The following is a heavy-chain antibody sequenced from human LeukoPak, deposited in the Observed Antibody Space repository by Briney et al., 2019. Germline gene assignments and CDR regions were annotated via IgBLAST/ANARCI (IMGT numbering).Heavy chain of an antibody. V-gene: IGHV3-30*04. J-gene: IGHJ4*02. D-gene: IGHD3-10*01. CDR1: GFSFTNYA. CDR3: ARGDGSDQISMVRGLMFDY. Sequence: GGSLRLSCAASGFSFTNYAMHWVRQAPGKGLEWVAIISFDGNYKYYADSVKGRFTISRDNSKDTLYLQMNTLKAEDTAVYYCARGDGSDQISMVRGLMFDYWGQGTLVTVSS. CDR2: ISFDGNYK.